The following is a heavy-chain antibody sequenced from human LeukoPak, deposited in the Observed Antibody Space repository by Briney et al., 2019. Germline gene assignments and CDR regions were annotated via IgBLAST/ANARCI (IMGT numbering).Heavy chain of an antibody. CDR1: GFTFSSYA. J-gene: IGHJ4*02. CDR3: ARAQTIKPGPFDY. D-gene: IGHD1-14*01. V-gene: IGHV3-30*04. Sequence: GGSLRLSCAASGFTFSSYAMHWVRQAPGKGLEWVAVISYDGSNKYYADSVKGRFTISRDNSKNTLYLQMNSLRAEDTAVYYCARAQTIKPGPFDYWGQGTLVTVSS. CDR2: ISYDGSNK.